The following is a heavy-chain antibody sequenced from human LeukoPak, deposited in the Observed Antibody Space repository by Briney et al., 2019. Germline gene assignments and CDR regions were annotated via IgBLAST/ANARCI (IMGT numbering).Heavy chain of an antibody. CDR2: IIPILGIA. CDR1: GGTFSSYA. V-gene: IGHV1-69*04. Sequence: SVKVSCKASGGTFSSYAISWVRQAPGQGLEWMGRIIPILGIANYAQKFQGRVTITADKSTSTAYMELSSLRSEDTAVYYCARTYYYGSGRKWGNDYWGQGTLVTVSS. CDR3: ARTYYYGSGRKWGNDY. J-gene: IGHJ4*02. D-gene: IGHD3-10*01.